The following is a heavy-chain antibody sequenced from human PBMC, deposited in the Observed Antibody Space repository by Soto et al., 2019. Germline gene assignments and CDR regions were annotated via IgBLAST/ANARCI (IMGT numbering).Heavy chain of an antibody. V-gene: IGHV4-59*12. CDR2: IYYSGST. D-gene: IGHD3-3*01. CDR3: ARSDNDFCSGYTGYYYYMDF. J-gene: IGHJ6*03. Sequence: ETLSLTCTVSGGSISSYYWSWIRQPPGKGLEWIGYIYYSGSTNYNPSLKSRVTISVDTSKNQFSLKLSSVIAADTAVYYCARSDNDFCSGYTGYYYYMDFWGKGTTVPVSS. CDR1: GGSISSYY.